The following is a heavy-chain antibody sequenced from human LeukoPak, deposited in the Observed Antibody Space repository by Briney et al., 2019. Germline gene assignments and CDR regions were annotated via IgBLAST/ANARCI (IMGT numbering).Heavy chain of an antibody. Sequence: ASVKVSGKASGGTFTSYDINWVRQATGQGLEWMGWMNPNSGNTGYAQKFQGRVTMTEDTSTDTAYMELSSLRSEDTAVYYCATDNGIAARPRAARDAFDIWGQGTMVTVSS. CDR3: ATDNGIAARPRAARDAFDI. V-gene: IGHV1-8*02. CDR2: MNPNSGNT. D-gene: IGHD6-6*01. CDR1: GGTFTSYD. J-gene: IGHJ3*02.